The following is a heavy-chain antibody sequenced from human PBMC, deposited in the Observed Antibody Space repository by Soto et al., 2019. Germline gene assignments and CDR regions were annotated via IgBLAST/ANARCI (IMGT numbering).Heavy chain of an antibody. CDR3: ARGMYSSGWRYYYYYGMDV. CDR1: GGSISSSNW. J-gene: IGHJ6*02. V-gene: IGHV4-4*02. CDR2: IYHSGST. D-gene: IGHD6-19*01. Sequence: PSETLSLTCAVSGGSISSSNWWSWVRQPPGKGLEWIGEIYHSGSTNYNPSLKSRVTISVDKSKNQFSLKLSSVTAADTAVYYCARGMYSSGWRYYYYYGMDVWGQGTTVTVSS.